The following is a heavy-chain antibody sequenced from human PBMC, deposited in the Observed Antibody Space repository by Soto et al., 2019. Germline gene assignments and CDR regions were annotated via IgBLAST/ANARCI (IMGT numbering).Heavy chain of an antibody. D-gene: IGHD3-22*01. CDR3: AKNLMSSGYYAGPFDY. CDR2: ISGSGSIT. J-gene: IGHJ4*02. CDR1: GFTFSSYG. V-gene: IGHV3-23*01. Sequence: EVQLLESGGGLVQPGGSLRLSCAASGFTFSSYGMSWVRQAPGKGLEWVSAISGSGSITYYADSVKGRFTISRDNSKNTLYLQMNSLRAEDTAVYYCAKNLMSSGYYAGPFDYWGQGTLVTVSS.